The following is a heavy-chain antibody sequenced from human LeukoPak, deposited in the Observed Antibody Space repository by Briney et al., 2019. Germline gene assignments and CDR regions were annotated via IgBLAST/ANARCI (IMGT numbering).Heavy chain of an antibody. CDR1: GGSISSGGYY. Sequence: PSETLSLTCTVSGGSISSGGYYWSWIRQHPGKGLEWIGYIYYSGSTYYNPSLKSRVTISVDTSKNQFSLKLSSVTAADTAVYYCASLRAVAGPSDYWGQGTLVTVSS. CDR3: ASLRAVAGPSDY. J-gene: IGHJ4*02. D-gene: IGHD6-19*01. V-gene: IGHV4-31*03. CDR2: IYYSGST.